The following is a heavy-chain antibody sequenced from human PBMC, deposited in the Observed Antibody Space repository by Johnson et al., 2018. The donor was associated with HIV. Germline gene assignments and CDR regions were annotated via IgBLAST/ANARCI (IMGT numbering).Heavy chain of an antibody. CDR2: VNPNGGSK. D-gene: IGHD1-20*01. CDR1: QFTFSSYY. Sequence: VQLVESGGGLAQPAWSPRLSCAASQFTFSSYYMNCVRQAPGNGLELVGQVNPNGGSKYLTDSGKDRFNISSDNAKNTLYLQMNSLRAEDTAVYYCTTRLRVGITGPTTAFDIWGQGTMLTVSS. J-gene: IGHJ3*02. V-gene: IGHV3-25*03. CDR3: TTRLRVGITGPTTAFDI.